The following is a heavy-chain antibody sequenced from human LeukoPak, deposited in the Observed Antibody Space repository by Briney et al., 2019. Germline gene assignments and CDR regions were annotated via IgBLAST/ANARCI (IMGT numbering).Heavy chain of an antibody. CDR2: ISIVMNT. J-gene: IGHJ1*01. D-gene: IGHD3-9*01. CDR3: ARFRPYDTVTVSTPEGYLRH. V-gene: IGHV4-39*01. Sequence: PSETLSLTCTVSGVAINSNNFHWGWVRQPPGRGLERIGAISIVMNTYYNPSLKSRVTISADTSKNLLSLNLRSVTAADTAVYYCARFRPYDTVTVSTPEGYLRHWGHGALVTVSS. CDR1: GVAINSNNFH.